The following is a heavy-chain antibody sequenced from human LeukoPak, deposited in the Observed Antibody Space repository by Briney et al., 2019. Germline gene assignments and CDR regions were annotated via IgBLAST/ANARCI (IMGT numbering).Heavy chain of an antibody. CDR1: GFTFDDYA. D-gene: IGHD5-18*01. CDR3: ASSGYSYAYASFDY. J-gene: IGHJ4*02. Sequence: GGSLSLSCAASGFTFDDYAMLWVRHAPGKGVEWVSGISWNSGSIGYADSVKGRFTISRDNAKNSLYLHMNSLRDEDTAVYYCASSGYSYAYASFDYWGQGTLVTVSS. CDR2: ISWNSGSI. V-gene: IGHV3-9*01.